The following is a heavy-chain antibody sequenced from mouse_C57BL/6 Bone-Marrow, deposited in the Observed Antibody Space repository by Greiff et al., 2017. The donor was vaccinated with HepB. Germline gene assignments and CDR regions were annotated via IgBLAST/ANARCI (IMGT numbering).Heavy chain of an antibody. CDR3: TKATTVVAYYAMDY. D-gene: IGHD1-1*01. J-gene: IGHJ4*01. CDR1: GYTFTDYE. Sequence: VQLQQSGAELVRPGASVTLSCKASGYTFTDYEMHWVKQTPVHGLEWIGAIDPETGGTAYNQKFKGKAILTADKTSSTAYMELRSLTSEDYAVYYCTKATTVVAYYAMDYWGQGTSVTVSS. CDR2: IDPETGGT. V-gene: IGHV1-15*01.